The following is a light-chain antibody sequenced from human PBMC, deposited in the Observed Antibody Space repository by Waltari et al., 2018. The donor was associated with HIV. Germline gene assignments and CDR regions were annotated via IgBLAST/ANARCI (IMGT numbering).Light chain of an antibody. CDR1: SSNIGKDY. Sequence: QSVLTQPPSVSAAPGQKVTISCSRSSSNIGKDYLSWYQHVPGAAPRLLIYDNSKRPSGIPDRFSGSESGTSATLAITGLQTGDEADYYCGTWDRTLGGGVFGGGTKLTVL. CDR2: DNS. V-gene: IGLV1-51*01. CDR3: GTWDRTLGGGV. J-gene: IGLJ3*02.